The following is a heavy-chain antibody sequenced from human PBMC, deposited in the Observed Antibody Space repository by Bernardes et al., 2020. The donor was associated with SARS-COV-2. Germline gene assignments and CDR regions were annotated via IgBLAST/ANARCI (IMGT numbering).Heavy chain of an antibody. D-gene: IGHD6-19*01. V-gene: IGHV1-69*04. J-gene: IGHJ4*02. Sequence: SSVKVSCKASGGTFSSYAIIWVRQAPGQGLEWMGRIIPILGIANYAQKFQGRVTITADKSTSTAYMELSSLRSEDTAVYYCASSAGYSSGGASYYFDYWGQGTLVTVSS. CDR1: GGTFSSYA. CDR2: IIPILGIA. CDR3: ASSAGYSSGGASYYFDY.